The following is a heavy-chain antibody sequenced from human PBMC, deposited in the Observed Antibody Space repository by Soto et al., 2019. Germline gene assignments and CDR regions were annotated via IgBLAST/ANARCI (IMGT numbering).Heavy chain of an antibody. V-gene: IGHV1-69*18. D-gene: IGHD3-16*01. Sequence: QVHLVQSGAEVRKPGSSVKVSCKPSGGTFSTYTIYWVRQAPGQGLEWMGRIIPLFGTTKYAQNFQDRVTITAEESTSTTYMELSCLRAEDTAVYYCARRLDDRADEGFDVWGEGTAVTVSA. J-gene: IGHJ3*01. CDR3: ARRLDDRADEGFDV. CDR1: GGTFSTYT. CDR2: IIPLFGTT.